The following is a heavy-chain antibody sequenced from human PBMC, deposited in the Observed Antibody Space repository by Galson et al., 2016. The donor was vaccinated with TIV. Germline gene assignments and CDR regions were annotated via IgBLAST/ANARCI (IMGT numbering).Heavy chain of an antibody. CDR2: ISTTSSLI. CDR3: AREGRDGYNPYFDY. J-gene: IGHJ4*02. CDR1: GFTFSIYN. D-gene: IGHD5-24*01. Sequence: SLRLSCAASGFTFSIYNMNWVRQPPGKGLEWISYISTTSSLIYYADSVRGRFTISRDNAKNYLYLQMNSLRADDTAVYYCAREGRDGYNPYFDYWGQGTLVTVSS. V-gene: IGHV3-48*01.